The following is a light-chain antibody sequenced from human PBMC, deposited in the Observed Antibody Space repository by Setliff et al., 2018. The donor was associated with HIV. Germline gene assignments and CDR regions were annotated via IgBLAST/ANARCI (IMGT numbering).Light chain of an antibody. CDR2: STN. CDR1: NGAVTSAYY. Sequence: QAVVTQEPSLTVTPGGTVNLTCASSNGAVTSAYYPNWFQQKPVQAPRLVISSTNNKESWTPARFSGSLLGGKAALTLSGVQPEDEAEYYCLLSYGGAQPYWVFGGGTKGTVL. J-gene: IGLJ3*02. CDR3: LLSYGGAQPYWV. V-gene: IGLV7-43*01.